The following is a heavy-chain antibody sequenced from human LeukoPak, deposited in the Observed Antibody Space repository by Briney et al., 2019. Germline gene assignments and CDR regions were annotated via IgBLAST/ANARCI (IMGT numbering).Heavy chain of an antibody. CDR3: TTVTLRPVGL. CDR2: IKSKTDGGTI. V-gene: IGHV3-15*05. J-gene: IGHJ4*02. CDR1: GFSFTNAW. D-gene: IGHD3-10*01. Sequence: KTGGSLRLSCAASGFSFTNAWMSWVRQAPGKGLEWVGRIKSKTDGGTIDYAAPVKGRFTISRDDSKNTLFLQMNSLKIKDTAVYYCTTVTLRPVGLWGQGTLVTVSS.